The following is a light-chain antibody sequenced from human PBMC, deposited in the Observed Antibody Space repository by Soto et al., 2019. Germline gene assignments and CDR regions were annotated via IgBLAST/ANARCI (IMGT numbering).Light chain of an antibody. Sequence: DIVMTQSPLSLPVTPGEPATLSCRASQSVSSSLAWYQQIPGQAPRLLIYDASTRATGIPARFGGSGSGTEFTLTISSLQSEDFAVYYCQQYNNWPPLTFGGGTKVELK. J-gene: IGKJ4*01. CDR1: QSVSSS. CDR2: DAS. V-gene: IGKV3-15*01. CDR3: QQYNNWPPLT.